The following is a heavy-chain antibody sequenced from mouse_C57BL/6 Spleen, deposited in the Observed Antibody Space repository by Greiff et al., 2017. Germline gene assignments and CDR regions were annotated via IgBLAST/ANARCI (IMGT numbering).Heavy chain of an antibody. CDR1: GYTFTDYY. V-gene: IGHV1-19*01. Sequence: VQLQQSGPVLVKPGASVKMSCKASGYTFTDYYMNWVKQSHGKSLEWIGVINPYNGGTSYNQKFKGKATLTVDKSSSTAYMELNSLTSEDSAVYYCARPSNWERGFADWGQGILVTASA. CDR3: ARPSNWERGFAD. J-gene: IGHJ3*01. CDR2: INPYNGGT. D-gene: IGHD4-1*01.